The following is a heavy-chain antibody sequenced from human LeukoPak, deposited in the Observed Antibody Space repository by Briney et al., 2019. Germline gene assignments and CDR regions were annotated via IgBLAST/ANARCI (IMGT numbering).Heavy chain of an antibody. Sequence: SQTLSLTCTVSGGSISSGDYYWSWIRQPPGKGLEWIGYIYYSGSTYYNPSLKSRVTISVDTSKNQFSLKLSSVTAADTAVYYCARDRSGDYVSVQYWGQGTLVTVSS. D-gene: IGHD4-17*01. CDR3: ARDRSGDYVSVQY. V-gene: IGHV4-30-4*01. CDR2: IYYSGST. J-gene: IGHJ4*02. CDR1: GGSISSGDYY.